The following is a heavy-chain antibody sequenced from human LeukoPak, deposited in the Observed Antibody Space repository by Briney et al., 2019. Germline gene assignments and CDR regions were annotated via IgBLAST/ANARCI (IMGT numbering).Heavy chain of an antibody. CDR1: GFTFSSYA. J-gene: IGHJ4*02. D-gene: IGHD2-2*01. V-gene: IGHV3-23*01. Sequence: GXSLRLSCAACGFTFSSYAMSWVRQAPGKGLEWVSAISGSGGSTYYADSVKGRFTISRDNSKNPLYLQMNSLRAEDTAVYYCAKDSLSQYCSSTSCRFDYWGQGTLVTVSS. CDR3: AKDSLSQYCSSTSCRFDY. CDR2: ISGSGGST.